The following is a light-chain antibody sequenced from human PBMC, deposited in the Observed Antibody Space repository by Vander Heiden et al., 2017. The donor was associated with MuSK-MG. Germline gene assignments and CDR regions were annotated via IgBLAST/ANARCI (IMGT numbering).Light chain of an antibody. V-gene: IGKV1-39*01. CDR2: ATS. J-gene: IGKJ2*01. CDR3: QQSFSSYT. Sequence: DILMTQSPSSLSASVGDRVTITCRASESIRRYLNWYQYKPGKAPQLLIYATSSLQNGAPSRFSSSGSGTDFTLTITALRPEDFATYYCQQSFSSYTFGPGTKVQIK. CDR1: ESIRRY.